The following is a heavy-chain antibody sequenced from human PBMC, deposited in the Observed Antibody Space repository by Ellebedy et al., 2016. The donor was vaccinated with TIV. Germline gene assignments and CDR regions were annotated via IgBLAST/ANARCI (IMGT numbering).Heavy chain of an antibody. CDR3: VRGSRGAFDI. CDR2: TYYRSKWYN. V-gene: IGHV6-1*01. Sequence: SQTLSLTCAISGDSVSSNAVAWHWIRQSPSRGLEWLGRTYYRSKWYNEYAVSVKSRITINLDTSKNQFSLQLNSLTPEDQALYYCVRGSRGAFDIWGQGTMVTVSS. CDR1: GDSVSSNAVA. J-gene: IGHJ3*02.